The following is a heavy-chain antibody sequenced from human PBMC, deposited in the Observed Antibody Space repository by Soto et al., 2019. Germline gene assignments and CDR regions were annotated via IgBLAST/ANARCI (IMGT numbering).Heavy chain of an antibody. D-gene: IGHD6-25*01. J-gene: IGHJ4*02. CDR3: ARRKERSGPHYFDY. CDR1: GYTFTSYD. CDR2: MNPYSGNT. Sequence: ASVKVSCKASGYTFTSYDIHWVRLATGQGPEWMGWMNPYSGNTGYAQKFQGRVTVTRNTSISTVYMELSGLRPDDTAVYYCARRKERSGPHYFDYWGQGSQVTVSS. V-gene: IGHV1-8*01.